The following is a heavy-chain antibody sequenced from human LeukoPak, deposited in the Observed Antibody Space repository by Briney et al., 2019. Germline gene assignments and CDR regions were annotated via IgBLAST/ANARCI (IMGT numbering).Heavy chain of an antibody. CDR1: GYTFTGYY. D-gene: IGHD6-13*01. V-gene: IGHV1-2*02. Sequence: ASVKVSCKASGYTFTGYYMHWVRQAPGQGLEWMGWINPNSGGTNYAQKFQGRVTMTRDTSISTAYMELSRLRSDDTAVYYCARAFRIAAAGSTSGPTDYWGQGTLVTVSS. CDR2: INPNSGGT. J-gene: IGHJ4*02. CDR3: ARAFRIAAAGSTSGPTDY.